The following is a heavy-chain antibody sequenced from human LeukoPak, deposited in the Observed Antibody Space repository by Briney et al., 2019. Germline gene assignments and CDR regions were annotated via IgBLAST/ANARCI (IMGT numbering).Heavy chain of an antibody. Sequence: ASVKVSCKTSGYSFTAFYIHWVRQAPGQGLEWMGWIHPRRGDTNYAQKFQGRVTMTRDTSISTAYLDLSSLRSDDTAVYYCARTTYYYDSSGYLRAFDIWGQGTMVTVSS. J-gene: IGHJ3*02. CDR1: GYSFTAFY. CDR3: ARTTYYYDSSGYLRAFDI. D-gene: IGHD3-22*01. CDR2: IHPRRGDT. V-gene: IGHV1-2*02.